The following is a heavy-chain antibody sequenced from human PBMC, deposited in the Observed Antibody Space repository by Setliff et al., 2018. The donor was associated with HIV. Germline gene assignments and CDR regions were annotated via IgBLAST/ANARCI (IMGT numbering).Heavy chain of an antibody. Sequence: TETLSLTCTVSGGSISAYFWTWIRQPAGKGLEWIGRIYSGGSTNYNPSLNSRVTMSVDTSKNQFSLKLNSVTAADTAVYYCARDLPDLTGRSLDPWGQGTLVTVSS. D-gene: IGHD7-27*01. CDR1: GGSISAYF. J-gene: IGHJ5*02. CDR3: ARDLPDLTGRSLDP. V-gene: IGHV4-4*07. CDR2: IYSGGST.